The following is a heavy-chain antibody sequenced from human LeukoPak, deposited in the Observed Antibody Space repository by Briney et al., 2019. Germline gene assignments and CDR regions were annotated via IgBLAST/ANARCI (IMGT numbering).Heavy chain of an antibody. V-gene: IGHV4-59*01. J-gene: IGHJ4*02. CDR3: ARRAGYSSSWYPGPTHFDY. CDR1: GGSISSYY. Sequence: SETLSLTCTVSGGSISSYYWSWIRQPPGKGLEWIGYIYYSGSTNYNPSLKSRVTISVDTSKNQFSLKLSSVTAADTAVYYCARRAGYSSSWYPGPTHFDYWGQGTLVTVSS. D-gene: IGHD6-13*01. CDR2: IYYSGST.